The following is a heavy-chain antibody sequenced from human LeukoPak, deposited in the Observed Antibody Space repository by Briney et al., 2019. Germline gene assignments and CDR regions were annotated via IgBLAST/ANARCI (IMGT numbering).Heavy chain of an antibody. CDR2: ISYDGSNK. Sequence: GGSLRLSCAASGFTFSSYGMHWVRQAPGKGLEWVAVISYDGSNKYYADSVKGRFTISRDNFKNTLYLQMNSLRAEDTAVYYCARKNGLDYWGQGTLVTVSS. CDR1: GFTFSSYG. J-gene: IGHJ4*02. CDR3: ARKNGLDY. V-gene: IGHV3-30*03.